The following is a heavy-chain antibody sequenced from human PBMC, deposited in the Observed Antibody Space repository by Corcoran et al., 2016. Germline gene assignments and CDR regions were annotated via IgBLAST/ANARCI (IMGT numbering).Heavy chain of an antibody. Sequence: QVQLQESGPGLVKPSETLSLTCTVSGGSISSYYWSWIRQPPGKGLEWIGYIYYSGSTNYNPSLKSRVTISVDTSKHQFSLKLSSVTAADTAVYYCARERPPEGYYDSSGPIDYWSQGTLGTVSS. CDR2: IYYSGST. V-gene: IGHV4-59*01. J-gene: IGHJ4*02. CDR1: GGSISSYY. CDR3: ARERPPEGYYDSSGPIDY. D-gene: IGHD3-22*01.